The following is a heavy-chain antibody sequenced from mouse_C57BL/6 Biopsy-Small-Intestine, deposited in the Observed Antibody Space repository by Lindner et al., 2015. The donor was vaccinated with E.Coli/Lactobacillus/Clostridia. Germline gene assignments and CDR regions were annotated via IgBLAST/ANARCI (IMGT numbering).Heavy chain of an antibody. D-gene: IGHD3-2*02. CDR3: ARYRLLKGMDY. CDR2: ISYSGST. J-gene: IGHJ4*01. V-gene: IGHV3-8*01. Sequence: VQLQESGPGLTKPSQTLSLTCSVTGYSITGDHWNWIRRFPGSKLEYMGYISYSGSTYYTPSLKSRISITRDTSKNQYYLQLNSVTTEDTATYYCARYRLLKGMDYWGQGTSVTVSS. CDR1: GYSITGDH.